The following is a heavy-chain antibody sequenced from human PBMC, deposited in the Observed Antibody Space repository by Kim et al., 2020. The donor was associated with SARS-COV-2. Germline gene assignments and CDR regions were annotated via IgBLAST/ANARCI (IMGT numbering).Heavy chain of an antibody. D-gene: IGHD3-22*01. CDR2: ISGSGGST. CDR3: AKVEKNSITMIVVVIDYYYGMDV. Sequence: GGSLRLSCAASGFTFSSYAMSWVRQAPGKGLEWVSAISGSGGSTYYADSVKGRFTISRDNSKNTLYLQMNSLRAEDTAVYYCAKVEKNSITMIVVVIDYYYGMDVWGQGTTVTVSS. V-gene: IGHV3-23*01. CDR1: GFTFSSYA. J-gene: IGHJ6*02.